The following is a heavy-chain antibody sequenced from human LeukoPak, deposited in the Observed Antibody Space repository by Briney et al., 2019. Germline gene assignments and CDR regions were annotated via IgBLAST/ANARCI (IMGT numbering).Heavy chain of an antibody. CDR3: ARVDTAMVTWYRYYYYGMDV. CDR2: MNPNSGNT. D-gene: IGHD5-18*01. Sequence: ASVKVSCKASGYTFTSYDIDWVRQATGQGLEWMGWMNPNSGNTGYAQKFQGRVTMTRNTSISTACMELSSLRSEDTAVYYCARVDTAMVTWYRYYYYGMDVWGQGTTVTVSS. J-gene: IGHJ6*02. V-gene: IGHV1-8*01. CDR1: GYTFTSYD.